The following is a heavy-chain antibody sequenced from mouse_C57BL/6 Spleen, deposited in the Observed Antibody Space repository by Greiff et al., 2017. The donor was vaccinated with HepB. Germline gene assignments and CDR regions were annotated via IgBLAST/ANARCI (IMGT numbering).Heavy chain of an antibody. CDR2: IDPSDSYT. Sequence: QVQLKQPGAELVMPGASVKLSCKASGYTFTSYWMHWVKQRPGQGLEWIGEIDPSDSYTNYNQKFKGKSTLTVDKSSSTAYMQLSSLTSEDSAVYYCARYGYDVFDYWGQGTTLTVSS. J-gene: IGHJ2*01. D-gene: IGHD2-2*01. CDR3: ARYGYDVFDY. V-gene: IGHV1-69*01. CDR1: GYTFTSYW.